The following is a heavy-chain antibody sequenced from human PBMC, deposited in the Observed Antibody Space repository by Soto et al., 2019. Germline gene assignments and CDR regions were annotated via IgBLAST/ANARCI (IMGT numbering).Heavy chain of an antibody. V-gene: IGHV4-31*11. CDR2: IYYSGST. Sequence: PSETLSLTCAVSGGSISSGGYSWSWLRQPPGKGLEWIGYIYYSGSTYYDPSLKSRVTISVDTSKNQFSLKLSSVTAADTAVYYCARGGIAAAAPPDYWGQGTLVTVSS. CDR3: ARGGIAAAAPPDY. J-gene: IGHJ4*02. D-gene: IGHD6-13*01. CDR1: GGSISSGGYS.